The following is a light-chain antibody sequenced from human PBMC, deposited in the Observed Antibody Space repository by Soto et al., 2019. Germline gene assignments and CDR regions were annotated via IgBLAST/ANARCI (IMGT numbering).Light chain of an antibody. CDR2: EVT. CDR1: SSDVGGCNY. CDR3: SAYAGSTFV. J-gene: IGLJ1*01. Sequence: QSALTQPPSASGSPGQSVTISCTGTSSDVGGCNYVSWYQQHPGKAPKVMIYEVTKRPSGVPDRFSGSKSGNTASLTVSGLQAEDESDYYCSAYAGSTFVFGTGTKVTV. V-gene: IGLV2-8*01.